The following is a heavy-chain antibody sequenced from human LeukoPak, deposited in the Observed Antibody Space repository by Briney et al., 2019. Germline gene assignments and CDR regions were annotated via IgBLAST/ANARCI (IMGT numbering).Heavy chain of an antibody. CDR2: IYYSGST. V-gene: IGHV4-59*01. J-gene: IGHJ4*02. CDR1: GFSFNNDW. D-gene: IGHD3-16*01. CDR3: ARFGSLREPILDY. Sequence: GSLRLSCATSGFSFNNDWMDWVRQAPGKGLEWIGYIYYSGSTYYNPSLKSRVTISVDTSKNQFSLKLNSVTAADTAVYYCARFGSLREPILDYWGQGTLVTVSS.